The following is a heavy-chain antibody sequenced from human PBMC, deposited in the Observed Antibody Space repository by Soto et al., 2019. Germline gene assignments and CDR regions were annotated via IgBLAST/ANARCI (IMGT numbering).Heavy chain of an antibody. D-gene: IGHD2-15*01. CDR1: GFTFSSYG. J-gene: IGHJ4*02. Sequence: GLSLRLSCAASGFTFSSYGMHWVRQAPGKGLEWVAVIWYDGSNKYYADSVKGRFTISRDNSKNTLYLQMNSLRAEDTAVYYCARDRGPQYYCDYCGQGTMGTVSA. CDR2: IWYDGSNK. CDR3: ARDRGPQYYCDY. V-gene: IGHV3-33*01.